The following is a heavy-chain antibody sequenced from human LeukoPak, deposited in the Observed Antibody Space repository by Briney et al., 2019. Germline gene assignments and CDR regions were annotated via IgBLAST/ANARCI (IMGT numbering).Heavy chain of an antibody. V-gene: IGHV5-51*01. CDR1: GYSFTSYW. Sequence: GESLKISCKGSGYSFTSYWIAWARQIPGKGLEWMRIIYPGDSDTRYSPSFQGQVTISADKSISTAYLQWSSLKASDTAMYYCARRRIAAAGRNFDYWGQGTLVTVSS. CDR3: ARRRIAAAGRNFDY. J-gene: IGHJ4*02. CDR2: IYPGDSDT. D-gene: IGHD6-13*01.